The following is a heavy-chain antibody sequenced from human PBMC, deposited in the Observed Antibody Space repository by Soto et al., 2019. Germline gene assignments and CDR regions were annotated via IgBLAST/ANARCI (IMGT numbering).Heavy chain of an antibody. CDR1: GFTFRGYV. D-gene: IGHD3-10*01. CDR3: ARDAMVRGVNLYTSIDS. V-gene: IGHV3-33*01. Sequence: GGSLRLSCAAAGFTFRGYVMHWVRQAPGRELGWGPVIWFDGSNSYYPDSVKGRFTVSRDNAKNSLNLQMNSLRAEDTAVDYCARDAMVRGVNLYTSIDSWGQGTLVTVSS. CDR2: IWFDGSNS. J-gene: IGHJ4*02.